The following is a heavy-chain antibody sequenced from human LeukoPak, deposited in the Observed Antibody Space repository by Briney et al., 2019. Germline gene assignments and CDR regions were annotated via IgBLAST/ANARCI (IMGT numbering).Heavy chain of an antibody. V-gene: IGHV5-51*01. D-gene: IGHD3-10*01. Sequence: GGSLQISCKGSGYSFINYWIGWGRQMPGKGLEWMGVIYPEDSDTKYSPSFEGQVTISADNSIKTAYLQWSSLKASNTAIYYCVRHLGSGSPFYYFYHMDVWGKGTTVTVSS. CDR3: VRHLGSGSPFYYFYHMDV. CDR1: GYSFINYW. J-gene: IGHJ6*03. CDR2: IYPEDSDT.